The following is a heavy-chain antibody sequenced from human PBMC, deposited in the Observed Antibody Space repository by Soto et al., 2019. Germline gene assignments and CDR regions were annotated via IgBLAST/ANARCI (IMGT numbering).Heavy chain of an antibody. CDR1: GGSFSGFY. CDR3: ARGQESTYDASGYLPYYYYGLDV. D-gene: IGHD3-22*01. Sequence: SETLSLTCGVYGGSFSGFYHNCIRQSPGKGLEWIGEINHSGTANYSPSLKGRVTMSVDTSKNQFSLRLRSVTAADTAVYFCARGQESTYDASGYLPYYYYGLDVWGQGTTVTVSS. V-gene: IGHV4-34*01. J-gene: IGHJ6*02. CDR2: INHSGTA.